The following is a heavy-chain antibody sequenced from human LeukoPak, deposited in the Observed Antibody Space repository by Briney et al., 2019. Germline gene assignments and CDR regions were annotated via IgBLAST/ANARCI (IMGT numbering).Heavy chain of an antibody. D-gene: IGHD3-10*01. CDR2: IYPGDSDT. CDR1: GYSFTSYW. Sequence: GESLKISCKGSGYSFTSYWIGWVRQMPGKGLEWMGIIYPGDSDTRYSPSFQGQVTISADKSISTAYLQWSSLKASDTAMYYCASGEMGPTRSYYFDYWGQGTLVTVSS. CDR3: ASGEMGPTRSYYFDY. J-gene: IGHJ4*02. V-gene: IGHV5-51*01.